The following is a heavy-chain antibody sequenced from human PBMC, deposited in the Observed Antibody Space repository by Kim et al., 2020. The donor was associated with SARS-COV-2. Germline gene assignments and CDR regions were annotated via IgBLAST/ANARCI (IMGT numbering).Heavy chain of an antibody. J-gene: IGHJ5*02. CDR3: ARDVPLCSSTSCYASGWFDP. CDR1: GDSVSSNSAA. Sequence: SQTLSLTCAISGDSVSSNSAAWNWIRQSPSRGLEWLGRTYYRSKWYNDYAVSVKSRITINPDTSKNQFSLQLNSVTPEDTAVYYCARDVPLCSSTSCYASGWFDPWGQGTLVTVSS. D-gene: IGHD2-2*01. CDR2: TYYRSKWYN. V-gene: IGHV6-1*01.